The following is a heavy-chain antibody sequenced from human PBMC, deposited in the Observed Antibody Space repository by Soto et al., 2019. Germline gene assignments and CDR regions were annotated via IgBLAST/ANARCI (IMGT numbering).Heavy chain of an antibody. CDR3: AKGGVGKRLWTHLDN. CDR1: GFTFSTYG. V-gene: IGHV3-30*18. J-gene: IGHJ4*02. CDR2: ISYDGINT. Sequence: GGSLRLSCAASGFTFSTYGIHWVRQAPGKGLEWVSLISYDGINTYYSDSVTGRFTVSRDNSKNTLFLQMNSLRAEDTAVYYCAKGGVGKRLWTHLDNWGPGTLVTVSS. D-gene: IGHD3-10*01.